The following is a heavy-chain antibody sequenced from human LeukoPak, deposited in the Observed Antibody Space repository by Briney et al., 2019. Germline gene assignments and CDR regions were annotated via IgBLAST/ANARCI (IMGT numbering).Heavy chain of an antibody. D-gene: IGHD3-22*01. CDR1: GGSISSSSDY. J-gene: IGHJ5*02. Sequence: PSETLSLTCSVSGGSISSSSDYWGWVRQPPGKGLEWIESIYHSETTYYNPSLKSRVIISVDTSKNQFSLKLNSVTAADTAVYYCGRPNPDSSGYYGSFDPWGQGILVTVSS. CDR2: IYHSETT. CDR3: GRPNPDSSGYYGSFDP. V-gene: IGHV4-39*01.